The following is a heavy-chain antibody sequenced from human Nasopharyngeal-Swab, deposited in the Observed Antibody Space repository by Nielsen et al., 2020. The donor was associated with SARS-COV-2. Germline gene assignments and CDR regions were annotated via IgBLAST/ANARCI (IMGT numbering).Heavy chain of an antibody. Sequence: GGSLRLSCAASGFTFSSYAMHWVRQAPGKGLEWVAFISYDGSNKYYADSVKGRFTISRDNSKNTLYLQMNSLRAEDTAVYYCARDLKGNYADSRDYWGQGTLVTVSS. CDR1: GFTFSSYA. J-gene: IGHJ4*02. V-gene: IGHV3-30-3*01. D-gene: IGHD4-11*01. CDR2: ISYDGSNK. CDR3: ARDLKGNYADSRDY.